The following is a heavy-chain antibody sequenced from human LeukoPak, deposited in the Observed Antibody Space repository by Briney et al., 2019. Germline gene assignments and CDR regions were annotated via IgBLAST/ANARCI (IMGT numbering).Heavy chain of an antibody. CDR1: GYTFTGYY. V-gene: IGHV1-2*02. J-gene: IGHJ4*02. CDR2: INPNSGGT. Sequence: GASVKVSCKASGYTFTGYYMHWVRQAPGQGLEWMGWINPNSGGTNYAQKFQGRVTMTRDTSISTAYMELSRLRSDDTAAYYCARGQGYDFWSGYSWGQGTLVTVSS. CDR3: ARGQGYDFWSGYS. D-gene: IGHD3-3*01.